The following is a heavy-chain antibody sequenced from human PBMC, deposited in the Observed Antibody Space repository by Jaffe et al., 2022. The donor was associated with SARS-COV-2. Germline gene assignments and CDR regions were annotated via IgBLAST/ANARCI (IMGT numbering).Heavy chain of an antibody. Sequence: EVQLVESGGGLVQPGRSLRLSCAASGFTFDDYAMHWVRQAPGKGLEWVSGISWNSGSIGYADSVKGRFTISRDNAKNSLYLQMNSLRAEDTALYYCANMAVVGWGQGTLVTVSS. CDR2: ISWNSGSI. CDR3: ANMAVVG. V-gene: IGHV3-9*01. CDR1: GFTFDDYA. D-gene: IGHD6-19*01. J-gene: IGHJ4*02.